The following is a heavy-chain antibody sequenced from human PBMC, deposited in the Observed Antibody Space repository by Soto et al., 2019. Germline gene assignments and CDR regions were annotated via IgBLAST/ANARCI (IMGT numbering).Heavy chain of an antibody. CDR2: IKSKTDGGTT. V-gene: IGHV3-15*01. CDR3: TSDPMITFGLVIADAFDI. J-gene: IGHJ3*02. D-gene: IGHD3-16*02. CDR1: GFTFSNAW. Sequence: EVQLVESGGGLVKPGGSLRLSCAASGFTFSNAWMSWVRQAPGKGLEWVGRIKSKTDGGTTDYAAPVKGRFTISRDDSRSSLYLQMNRQKTEDAAVYYCTSDPMITFGLVIADAFDIWGQGTMVTVSS.